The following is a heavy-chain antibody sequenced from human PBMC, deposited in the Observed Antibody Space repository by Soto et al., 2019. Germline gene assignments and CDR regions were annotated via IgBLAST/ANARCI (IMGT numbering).Heavy chain of an antibody. D-gene: IGHD3-22*01. Sequence: SETLSLTCTVSGGSISSGDYYWSWIRQPPGKGLEWIGYIYYSGSTYYNPSLKSRVTISVDTSKNQFSLKLSSVTAADTAVYYCARVAPNYYDSSGTLYYFDYWGQGTLVTVSS. CDR1: GGSISSGDYY. CDR3: ARVAPNYYDSSGTLYYFDY. CDR2: IYYSGST. J-gene: IGHJ4*02. V-gene: IGHV4-30-4*01.